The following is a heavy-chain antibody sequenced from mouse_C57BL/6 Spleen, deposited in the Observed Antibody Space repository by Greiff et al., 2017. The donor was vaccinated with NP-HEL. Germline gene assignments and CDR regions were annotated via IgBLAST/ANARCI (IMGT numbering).Heavy chain of an antibody. CDR2: INYDGSST. J-gene: IGHJ1*03. CDR3: ARGRATVVPSRYWYFDV. CDR1: GFTFSDYY. Sequence: EVQVVESEGGLVQPGSSMKLSCTASGFTFSDYYMAWVRQVPEKGLEWVANINYDGSSTYYLDSLKSRFIISRDNAKNILYLQMSSLKSEDTATYYCARGRATVVPSRYWYFDVWGTGTTVTVSS. D-gene: IGHD1-1*01. V-gene: IGHV5-16*01.